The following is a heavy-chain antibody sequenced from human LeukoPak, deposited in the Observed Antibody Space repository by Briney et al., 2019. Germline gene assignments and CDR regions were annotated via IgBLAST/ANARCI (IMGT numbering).Heavy chain of an antibody. CDR2: ISYIGST. Sequence: SETLSLTCAVSDDSFSSHYWTWIRQPPEKGLEWIGYISYIGSTNYNPSLKSRVTISIDTSMNQFSLKLTSVTAADTAVYYCARDLVTVTKGFDIWGQGTMVSVSS. V-gene: IGHV4-59*11. D-gene: IGHD4-17*01. J-gene: IGHJ3*02. CDR3: ARDLVTVTKGFDI. CDR1: DDSFSSHY.